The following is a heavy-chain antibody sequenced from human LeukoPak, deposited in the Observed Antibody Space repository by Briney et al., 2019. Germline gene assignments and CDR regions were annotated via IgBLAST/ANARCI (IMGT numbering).Heavy chain of an antibody. Sequence: SETLSLTCTVSGGSISSYYWSWIRQPPGKGLEWIGYIYYSGSTNYNPSLKSRVTISVDTSKNQFSLKLSSVTAADTAVYYCARDIVVVPAATDYYYYMDVWGKGTTVTVPS. CDR2: IYYSGST. V-gene: IGHV4-59*01. CDR3: ARDIVVVPAATDYYYYMDV. J-gene: IGHJ6*03. D-gene: IGHD2-2*01. CDR1: GGSISSYY.